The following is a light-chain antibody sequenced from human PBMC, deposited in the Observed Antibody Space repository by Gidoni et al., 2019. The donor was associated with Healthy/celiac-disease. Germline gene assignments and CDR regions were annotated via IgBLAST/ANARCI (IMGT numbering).Light chain of an antibody. Sequence: DIQMTQSPSTLSASVGDRVTITCRASQSISSWLAWYQQKPGKAPKLLIYDASSLESGVPSRFSGNGSGTEFTLTISSLQPDDFATYYCQKYNSYSPWTFGQGTKVEIK. CDR2: DAS. CDR1: QSISSW. CDR3: QKYNSYSPWT. V-gene: IGKV1-5*01. J-gene: IGKJ1*01.